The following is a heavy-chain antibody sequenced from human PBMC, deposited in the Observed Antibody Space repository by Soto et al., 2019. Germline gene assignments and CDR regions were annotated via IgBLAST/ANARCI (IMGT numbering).Heavy chain of an antibody. D-gene: IGHD3-16*01. V-gene: IGHV2-5*02. CDR1: GFSLNTRGVG. Sequence: SGPTLVNPTQTLTLTCTFSGFSLNTRGVGVGWIRQPPGKALEWLALIYWDDDKRYSPSLKSRLTITKDTSKNQVVLTMTNMDPVDTATYYCAHKGDGDRGFKYWGRGTLVTVAS. CDR2: IYWDDDK. J-gene: IGHJ4*02. CDR3: AHKGDGDRGFKY.